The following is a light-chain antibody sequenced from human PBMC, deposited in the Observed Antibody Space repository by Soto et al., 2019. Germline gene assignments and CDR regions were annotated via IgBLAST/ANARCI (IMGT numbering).Light chain of an antibody. CDR1: SSDVGSYNF. J-gene: IGLJ2*01. CDR2: EVS. V-gene: IGLV2-23*02. CDR3: CTYAGSSTFI. Sequence: QSALTQPASVSGSPGQSITISCTGTSSDVGSYNFVSWYQQYPGKPPKLIIYEVSKRPSGVSDRFSGSKSANTAFLRISGLQTDDEADYHCCTYAGSSTFIFGGGTKLTVL.